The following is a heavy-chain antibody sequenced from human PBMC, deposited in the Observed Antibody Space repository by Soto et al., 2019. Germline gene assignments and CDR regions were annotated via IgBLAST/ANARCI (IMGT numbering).Heavy chain of an antibody. CDR2: TNKDGASS. CDR3: ARDDLRRNEALDI. V-gene: IGHV3-74*01. D-gene: IGHD2-21*01. Sequence: EVQLVESGGDFVQPGGSLRPSCEASGFTFSAFWMHWVRHVPGEGLMWISRTNKDGASSEYADSVKGRFSVSRDNAKNTMFLHMTGLRAEDTAVYYCARDDLRRNEALDIWGQGTVVTVSS. J-gene: IGHJ3*02. CDR1: GFTFSAFW.